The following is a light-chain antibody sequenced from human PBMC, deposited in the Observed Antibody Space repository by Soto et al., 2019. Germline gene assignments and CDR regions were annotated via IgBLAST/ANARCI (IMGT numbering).Light chain of an antibody. CDR2: KAS. J-gene: IGKJ1*01. CDR3: QQYDKYWT. Sequence: DIQMTQSPSTLSASVGDRVTITCRASQNIRSWLAWYQQKPGKAPRLLIYKASSLESGVPSRFSGSGSGTEFTLTITSLQADDFATYYCQQYDKYWTFGQGTKVEIK. CDR1: QNIRSW. V-gene: IGKV1-5*03.